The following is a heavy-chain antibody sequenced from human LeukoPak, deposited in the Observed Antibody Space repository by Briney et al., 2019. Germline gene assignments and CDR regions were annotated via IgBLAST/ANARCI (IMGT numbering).Heavy chain of an antibody. CDR1: DGSITNYD. J-gene: IGHJ4*02. D-gene: IGHD5-12*01. CDR2: VHYSGTA. V-gene: IGHV4-59*01. CDR3: ARDSGQHVGYDWSH. Sequence: SETLSLTCTVSDGSITNYDWSWVRQPPGKGLEFIGHVHYSGTANYNPSLRSRVTISIDTSKKHFFLKLKSVTAADTAVYYCARDSGQHVGYDWSHWGQGALVTVSS.